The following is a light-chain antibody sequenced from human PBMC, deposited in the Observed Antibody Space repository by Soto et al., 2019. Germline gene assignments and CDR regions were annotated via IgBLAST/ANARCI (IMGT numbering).Light chain of an antibody. V-gene: IGLV3-21*04. Sequence: SYELTQPPSVSVAPGKTARISCERNNIGTKSVHWYQQKPGQAPVPVIYYDSARPSGIPERFSGSNAGNTATLTISTVEAGDEVDYYCQVWDRSSDHRVVFGGGTKVTVL. CDR1: NIGTKS. J-gene: IGLJ2*01. CDR2: YDS. CDR3: QVWDRSSDHRVV.